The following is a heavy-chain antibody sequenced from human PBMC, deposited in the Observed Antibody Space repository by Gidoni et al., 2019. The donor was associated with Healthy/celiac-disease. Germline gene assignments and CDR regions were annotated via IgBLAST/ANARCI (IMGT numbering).Heavy chain of an antibody. V-gene: IGHV3-13*04. CDR2: IGTAGDT. Sequence: EVQLVESGGGLVQPGGSLRLSCAASGFTFSSYDMHWVRQATGKGLEWVSAIGTAGDTYYPGSVKGRFTISRENAKNSLYLQMNSLRAGDTAVYYCARGCSSTSCYAPRGAFDIWGQGTMVTVSS. CDR3: ARGCSSTSCYAPRGAFDI. CDR1: GFTFSSYD. D-gene: IGHD2-2*01. J-gene: IGHJ3*02.